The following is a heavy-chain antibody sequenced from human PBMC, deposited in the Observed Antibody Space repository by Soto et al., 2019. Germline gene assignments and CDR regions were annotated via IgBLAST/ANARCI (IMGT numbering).Heavy chain of an antibody. V-gene: IGHV1-69*02. CDR2: IIPILGIA. D-gene: IGHD3-3*01. CDR1: GCTFSSYT. CDR3: ASLEDSYYDFWSGYSDNWFDP. J-gene: IGHJ5*02. Sequence: ASVKVSCKASGCTFSSYTISWVRQAPGQGLEWMGRIIPILGIANYAQKFQGRVTITADKSTSTAYMELSSLRSEDTAVYYCASLEDSYYDFWSGYSDNWFDPWGQGTLVTVSS.